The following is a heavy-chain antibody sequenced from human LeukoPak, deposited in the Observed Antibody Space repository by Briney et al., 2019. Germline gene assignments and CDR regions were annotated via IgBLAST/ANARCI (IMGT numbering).Heavy chain of an antibody. CDR1: GGTFSSYA. CDR2: IIPIFGTA. Sequence: SVKVSCKASGGTFSSYAISWVRQAPGQGLEWMGGIIPIFGTANYAQKFQGRVTITTDESTSTAYMELSSLRSEDTAVYYCARRPSSGYYAFDIWGQGTMVTVSS. D-gene: IGHD3-22*01. J-gene: IGHJ3*02. V-gene: IGHV1-69*05. CDR3: ARRPSSGYYAFDI.